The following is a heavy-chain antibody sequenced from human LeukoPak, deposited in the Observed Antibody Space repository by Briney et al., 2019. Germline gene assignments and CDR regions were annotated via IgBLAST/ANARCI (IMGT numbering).Heavy chain of an antibody. CDR3: ARDTTVTTETYYYYYGMDV. J-gene: IGHJ6*02. D-gene: IGHD4-17*01. Sequence: SETLSLTCAVSGYSISTGYYWGWIRQPPGKGLEWIGSFHHSGSTYYNPSLKSRVTMSVDTSKNQFSLKLSSVTAADTAVYYCARDTTVTTETYYYYYGMDVWGQGTTVTVSS. V-gene: IGHV4-38-2*02. CDR1: GYSISTGYY. CDR2: FHHSGST.